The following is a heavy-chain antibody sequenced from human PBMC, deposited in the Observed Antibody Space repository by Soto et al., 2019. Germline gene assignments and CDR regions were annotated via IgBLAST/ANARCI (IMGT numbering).Heavy chain of an antibody. V-gene: IGHV4-31*03. CDR2: IYYSGST. CDR1: GAPITSGAYS. Sequence: SETLSLTCTVSGAPITSGAYSWSWIRQPPGKGLEWIGYIYYSGSTYYNPSLKSRVTISVDTSKNQFSLKLSSVTAADTAVYYCARGPSSRGAAGYKYWGQGTLVTVSS. J-gene: IGHJ4*02. CDR3: ARGPSSRGAAGYKY. D-gene: IGHD6-13*01.